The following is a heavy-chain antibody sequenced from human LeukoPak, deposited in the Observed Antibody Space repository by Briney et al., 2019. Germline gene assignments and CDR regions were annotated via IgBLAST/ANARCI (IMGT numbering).Heavy chain of an antibody. V-gene: IGHV1-2*02. CDR1: GYTFTAYY. CDR3: ARGSWQYHMDV. CDR2: INPNSGGT. Sequence: ASVKVSCKASGYTFTAYYMHWVRQAPGQGLEWMGWINPNSGGTNYAQNFQGRVTMTRDTSISTAYMELSSLRSEDTAVYYCARGSWQYHMDVWGKGTTVTVSS. J-gene: IGHJ6*03.